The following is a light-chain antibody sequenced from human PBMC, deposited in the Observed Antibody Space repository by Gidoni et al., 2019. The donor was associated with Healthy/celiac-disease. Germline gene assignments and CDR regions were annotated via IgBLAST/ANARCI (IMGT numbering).Light chain of an antibody. J-gene: IGLJ3*02. CDR3: AAWDDSLSGWV. Sequence: QSVLPHPPSASGTPGQRVTISCSGSSSHIGSNYVYWYQQLPGTAPKLLIYRNNQRPSGVPDRFSGSKSGTSASMAISGLRSEDEADYYCAAWDDSLSGWVFGGGTKLTVL. V-gene: IGLV1-47*01. CDR1: SSHIGSNY. CDR2: RNN.